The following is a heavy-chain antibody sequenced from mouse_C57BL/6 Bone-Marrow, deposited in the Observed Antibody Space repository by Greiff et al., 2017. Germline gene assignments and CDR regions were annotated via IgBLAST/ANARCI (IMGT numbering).Heavy chain of an antibody. CDR2: IYPRDGST. V-gene: IGHV1-85*01. D-gene: IGHD1-1*01. CDR3: ARLEFDGSSGDLFFDV. J-gene: IGHJ1*03. CDR1: GYTFTSYD. Sequence: VQLQQSGPELVKPGASVKLSCKASGYTFTSYDINWVKQRPGQGLEWIGWIYPRDGSTKYNEKFKGKATLTVDPSSSTAYMELHSLTSEDSAVYFCARLEFDGSSGDLFFDVWGTGTTVTVSS.